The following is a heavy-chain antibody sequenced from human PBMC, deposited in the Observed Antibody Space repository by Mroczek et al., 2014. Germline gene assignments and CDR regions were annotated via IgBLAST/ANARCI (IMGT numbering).Heavy chain of an antibody. D-gene: IGHD2-15*01. Sequence: QVQLQQWGAGLLKPSETLSLTCAVYGGSFSGYYWSWIRQPPGKGLEWIGEINHSGSTNYNPSLKSRVTISVDTSKNQFSLKLSSVTAADTAVYYCARVHCSGGSCYSASDYWGQGTLVTVSS. CDR2: INHSGST. CDR3: ARVHCSGGSCYSASDY. CDR1: GGSFSGYY. J-gene: IGHJ4*02. V-gene: IGHV4-34*01.